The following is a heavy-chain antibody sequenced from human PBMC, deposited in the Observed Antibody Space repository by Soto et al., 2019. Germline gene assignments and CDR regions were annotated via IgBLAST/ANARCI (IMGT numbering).Heavy chain of an antibody. V-gene: IGHV1-69*02. CDR3: ARVNLGVVVVAATAVGTEKLRRDNWFDP. D-gene: IGHD2-15*01. Sequence: ASVKVSCKASGGTFSSYTISWVRQAPGQGLEWMGRIIPILGIANYAQKFQGRVTITADKSTSTAYMELSSLRSEDTAVYYCARVNLGVVVVAATAVGTEKLRRDNWFDPWGQGTLVTVSS. CDR1: GGTFSSYT. J-gene: IGHJ5*02. CDR2: IIPILGIA.